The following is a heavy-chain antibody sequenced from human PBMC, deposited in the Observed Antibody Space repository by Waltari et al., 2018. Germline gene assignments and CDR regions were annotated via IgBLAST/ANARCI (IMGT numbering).Heavy chain of an antibody. CDR2: ISSSGSTI. CDR3: ARERGGGWYFDY. Sequence: EVQLVESGGGLVQPGGSLRLSCAASGFTFSSYEMNWVRQAPGKGLEWVSYISSSGSTIYYADSLKGRFTISRDNAKNSLYLQMNSPRAEDTAVYYCARERGGGWYFDYWGQGTLVTVSS. D-gene: IGHD2-15*01. V-gene: IGHV3-48*03. J-gene: IGHJ4*02. CDR1: GFTFSSYE.